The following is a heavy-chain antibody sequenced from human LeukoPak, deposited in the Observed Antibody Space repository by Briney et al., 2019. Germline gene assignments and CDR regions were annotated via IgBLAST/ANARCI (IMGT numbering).Heavy chain of an antibody. D-gene: IGHD5-12*01. CDR1: GGTFSSYA. V-gene: IGHV1-69*05. CDR3: AVGLRRRWFDP. CDR2: IIPIFGTA. Sequence: GASVKVSCKASGGTFSSYAIRWVRQAPGQGLEWMGGIIPIFGTANYAQKFQGRVTITTDESTSTAYMELSSLRSGDTAVYYCAVGLRRRWFDPWGQGTLVTVSS. J-gene: IGHJ5*02.